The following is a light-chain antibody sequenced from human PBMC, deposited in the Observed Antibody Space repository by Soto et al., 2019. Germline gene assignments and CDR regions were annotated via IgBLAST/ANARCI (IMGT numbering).Light chain of an antibody. J-gene: IGLJ2*01. CDR1: GSNIGAGYD. CDR2: ANT. Sequence: QSVLTQPPSVSGAPGQRVTISCTGSGSNIGAGYDIHWYQQVPGTAPKPLIYANTNRPSGVPDRFSGSKSGTSASLAITGLQADDEEDYYYHPSDASLRGYVFGPGTKLTVL. V-gene: IGLV1-40*01. CDR3: HPSDASLRGYV.